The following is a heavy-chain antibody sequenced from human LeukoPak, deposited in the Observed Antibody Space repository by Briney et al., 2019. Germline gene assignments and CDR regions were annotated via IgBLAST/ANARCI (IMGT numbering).Heavy chain of an antibody. CDR1: SGSFSSSSYF. V-gene: IGHV4-39*01. CDR2: INYSGTT. Sequence: EASETLSLTCTVSSGSFSSSSYFCGWIRRPPGMGLEWIATINYSGTTYYNPSLKSRVTTSVDTSRNQFSLKLNSVTAADTAVYYCARLRGGVQLWGDWGQGALVTVSS. D-gene: IGHD1-1*01. CDR3: ARLRGGVQLWGD. J-gene: IGHJ4*01.